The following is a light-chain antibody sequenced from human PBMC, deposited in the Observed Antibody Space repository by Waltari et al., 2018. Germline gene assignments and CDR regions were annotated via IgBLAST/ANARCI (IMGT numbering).Light chain of an antibody. CDR1: QGLNNW. CDR2: AVS. Sequence: DILMTQSPSSVSASVGDRVTITCRASQGLNNWLAWYQQKPGKGPKLLIYAVSSLQSGVPSRFSGSGSGTDFSLTINSLQPEDVAVYYCQQANGLPLTFGPGTRVDIK. J-gene: IGKJ3*01. V-gene: IGKV1-12*01. CDR3: QQANGLPLT.